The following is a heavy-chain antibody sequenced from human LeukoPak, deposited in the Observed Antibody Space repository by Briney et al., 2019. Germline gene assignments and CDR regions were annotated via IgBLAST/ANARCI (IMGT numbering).Heavy chain of an antibody. CDR1: GGSISSYY. J-gene: IGHJ4*02. V-gene: IGHV4-59*01. CDR2: IYYSGST. Sequence: SETLSLTCTVSGGSISSYYWNWIRQPPGKGLEWIGYIYYSGSTNYNPSLKSRVTISVDTSKNQFSLKLSSVTAADTAVYYCARGYPPNYYGSGSFFDYWGQGTLVTVSS. CDR3: ARGYPPNYYGSGSFFDY. D-gene: IGHD3-10*01.